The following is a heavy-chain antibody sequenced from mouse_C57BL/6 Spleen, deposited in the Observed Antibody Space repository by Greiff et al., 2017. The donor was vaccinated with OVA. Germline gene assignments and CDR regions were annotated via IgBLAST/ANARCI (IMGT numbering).Heavy chain of an antibody. CDR3: ARSQFGYYFDY. D-gene: IGHD3-1*01. Sequence: QVQLKQSGAELVRPGASVKLSCKASGYTFTDYYINWVKQRPGQGLEWIARIYPGSGNTYYNEKFKGKATLTAEKSSSTAYMQLSSLTSEDSAVYFCARSQFGYYFDYWGQGTTLTVSS. J-gene: IGHJ2*01. CDR1: GYTFTDYY. CDR2: IYPGSGNT. V-gene: IGHV1-76*01.